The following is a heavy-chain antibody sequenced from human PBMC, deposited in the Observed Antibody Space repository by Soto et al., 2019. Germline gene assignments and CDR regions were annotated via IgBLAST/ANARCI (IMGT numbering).Heavy chain of an antibody. J-gene: IGHJ4*02. CDR1: GFIFGGNG. Sequence: QVQLVESGGGVVQPGRSLRLSCAASGFIFGGNGMHWVHQAPGKGLEWVAMIWFDGSQQRYADSVQGRFIISRDNSKSRLDLEMNSLRVEDTAVYYCARDIGDNAYFEWGQGTLVTVSS. CDR3: ARDIGDNAYFE. CDR2: IWFDGSQQ. V-gene: IGHV3-33*01. D-gene: IGHD2-21*01.